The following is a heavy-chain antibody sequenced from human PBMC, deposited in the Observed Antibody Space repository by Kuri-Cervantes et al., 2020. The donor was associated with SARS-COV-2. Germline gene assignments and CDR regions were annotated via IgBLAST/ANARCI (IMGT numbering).Heavy chain of an antibody. CDR3: AKASLVGYYYYYMDV. CDR1: GFTFSSYA. V-gene: IGHV3-23*01. CDR2: ISGSGGST. D-gene: IGHD1-26*01. J-gene: IGHJ6*03. Sequence: GGSLRLSCAASGFTFSSYAMSRVRQAPGKGLEWVSAISGSGGSTYYADSVKGRFTISRDNSKNTLYLQMNSLRAEDTAVYYCAKASLVGYYYYYMDVWGKGTTVTVSS.